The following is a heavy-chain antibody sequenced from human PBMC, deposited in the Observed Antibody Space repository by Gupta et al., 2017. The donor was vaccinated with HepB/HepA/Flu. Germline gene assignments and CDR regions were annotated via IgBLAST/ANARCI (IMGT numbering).Heavy chain of an antibody. V-gene: IGHV1-2*02. J-gene: IGHJ4*02. D-gene: IGHD3-22*01. CDR2: INPNSGGT. Sequence: QVHLVQSGAEVKKPGASVKVPCKASGYTFTGYYMHWVRQAPGQGLEWMGWINPNSGGTNYAQKCQGRVTMTRDTSISTADMELSRLRSDETAVYDCERGSRFHYDSSGNGPSDYWGQGTLVTVSS. CDR1: GYTFTGYY. CDR3: ERGSRFHYDSSGNGPSDY.